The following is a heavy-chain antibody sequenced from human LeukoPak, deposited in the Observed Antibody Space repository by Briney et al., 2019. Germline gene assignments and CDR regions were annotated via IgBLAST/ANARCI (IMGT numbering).Heavy chain of an antibody. Sequence: GGSLRLSCAASGFTFSSYGMHWVRPAPGKGLEWVAFIRYDGSNKYYADSVKGRFTISRDNSKNTLYLQMNSLRAEDTAVYYCAKDRGPYSSSWTFDYWGQGTLVTVSS. V-gene: IGHV3-30*02. CDR2: IRYDGSNK. D-gene: IGHD6-13*01. CDR3: AKDRGPYSSSWTFDY. J-gene: IGHJ4*02. CDR1: GFTFSSYG.